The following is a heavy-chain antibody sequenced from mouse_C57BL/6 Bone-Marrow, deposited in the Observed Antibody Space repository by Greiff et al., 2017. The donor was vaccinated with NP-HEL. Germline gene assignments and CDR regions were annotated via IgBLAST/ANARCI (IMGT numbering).Heavy chain of an antibody. V-gene: IGHV14-4*01. CDR1: GFTINDDY. CDR2: IDPENGDT. J-gene: IGHJ2*01. CDR3: TTITTVVATDY. D-gene: IGHD1-1*01. Sequence: VQLQQPGAELVRPGASVKLSCTASGFTINDDYMHWVKQRPEQGLEWIGWIDPENGDTEYASKFQGKATITADTSSNTAYLQLSSLTSEDTAVYYCTTITTVVATDYWGQGTTLTVSS.